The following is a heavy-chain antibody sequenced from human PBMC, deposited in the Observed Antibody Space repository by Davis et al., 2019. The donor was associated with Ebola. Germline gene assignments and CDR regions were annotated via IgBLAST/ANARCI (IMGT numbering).Heavy chain of an antibody. V-gene: IGHV1-3*01. CDR3: ARAAFGYNSGWYADY. Sequence: ASVKVSCKASGFILTNYAIHWVRQAPGQRLEWMGWVHGGNGNTKYSQRFQGIVTITTDTSASTAYMELSSLRSEDTAVYYCARAAFGYNSGWYADYWGQGTLVTVSS. J-gene: IGHJ4*02. CDR2: VHGGNGNT. CDR1: GFILTNYA. D-gene: IGHD6-19*01.